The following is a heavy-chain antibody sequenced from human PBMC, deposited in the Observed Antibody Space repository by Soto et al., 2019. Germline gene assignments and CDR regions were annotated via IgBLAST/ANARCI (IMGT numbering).Heavy chain of an antibody. CDR2: ITSNGDST. Sequence: LRXACAALICDFNEYAITWLRQAPGKGLQWVSSITSNGDSTYYADSVKGRFTTSRDNSKNTLYLQMNSFRADDTAVFYCAKDSPSYTTSPFYFDAWGQGTLVTVSS. V-gene: IGHV3-23*01. J-gene: IGHJ4*02. CDR1: ICDFNEYA. D-gene: IGHD2-2*02. CDR3: AKDSPSYTTSPFYFDA.